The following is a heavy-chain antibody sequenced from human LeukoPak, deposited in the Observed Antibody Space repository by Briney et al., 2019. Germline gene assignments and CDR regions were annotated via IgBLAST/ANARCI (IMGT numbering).Heavy chain of an antibody. D-gene: IGHD3-10*01. V-gene: IGHV1-2*06. CDR3: ARDDLPYYGSGRSFDY. CDR2: INPNSGGT. CDR1: GYTFTGYY. J-gene: IGHJ4*02. Sequence: ASVKVSCKASGYTFTGYYMHWVRQAPGQGLEWMGRINPNSGGTNYAQKFQGRVTMTRDTSISTAYMELSSLRSEDTAVYYCARDDLPYYGSGRSFDYWGQGTLVTVSS.